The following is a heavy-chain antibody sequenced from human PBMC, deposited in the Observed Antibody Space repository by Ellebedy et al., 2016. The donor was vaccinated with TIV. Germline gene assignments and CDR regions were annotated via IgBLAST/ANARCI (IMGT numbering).Heavy chain of an antibody. Sequence: GGSLRLSCAASGFTFSSYSMNWVRQAPGKGLVWVSYIDTSSSTIYYADSVKGRFTISRDNAKNSLYLQMNSLRDEDTAVYYCARGRGTMFGVVTHYWYFDLWGRGTLVTVSS. J-gene: IGHJ2*01. V-gene: IGHV3-48*02. D-gene: IGHD3-3*01. CDR1: GFTFSSYS. CDR3: ARGRGTMFGVVTHYWYFDL. CDR2: IDTSSSTI.